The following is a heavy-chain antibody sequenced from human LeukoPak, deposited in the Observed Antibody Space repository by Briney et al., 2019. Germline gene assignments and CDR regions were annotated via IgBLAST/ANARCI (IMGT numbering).Heavy chain of an antibody. CDR2: IKTKSDGGTT. CDR3: IGNYLGY. J-gene: IGHJ4*02. V-gene: IGHV3-15*01. CDR1: GFTLSNAW. Sequence: PGGSLRLSCAASGFTLSNAWVTWVRQAPGKGLDWVGHIKTKSDGGTTEYAAPVKGRFTISRDDSKNTVYLQMNSLKSEDTAVYYCIGNYLGYWGQGTLVTVSS.